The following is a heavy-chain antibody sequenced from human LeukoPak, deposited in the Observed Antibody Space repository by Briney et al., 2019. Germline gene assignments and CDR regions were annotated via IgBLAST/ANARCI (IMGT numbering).Heavy chain of an antibody. CDR2: IYPVHSDN. Sequence: GESLKISCKGSGYSFTSYWIGWVRQMPGKGLEWMGIIYPVHSDNRYCPAFQGQVTISADKSISTAYLQWSSLKASDTDMYYCARHGRIYSGYDHFDYWGQGTLVTVSS. V-gene: IGHV5-51*01. CDR1: GYSFTSYW. D-gene: IGHD5-12*01. CDR3: ARHGRIYSGYDHFDY. J-gene: IGHJ4*02.